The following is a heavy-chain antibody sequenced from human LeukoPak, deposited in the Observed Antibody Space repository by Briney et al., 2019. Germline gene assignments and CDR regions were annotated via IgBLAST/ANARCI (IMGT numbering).Heavy chain of an antibody. CDR2: IVVGSDST. V-gene: IGHV1-58*01. CDR3: TAEIYRGHVYSYYYGRDV. Sequence: ASVKVSCKASGFTFRNSALQWVRQASGQRLEWIGWIVVGSDSTKYAQKFQERVSIARDISTSTVYMELSSLRSEDTAVYYCTAEIYRGHVYSYYYGRDVWGQGTTVTVFS. J-gene: IGHJ6*02. D-gene: IGHD5-12*01. CDR1: GFTFRNSA.